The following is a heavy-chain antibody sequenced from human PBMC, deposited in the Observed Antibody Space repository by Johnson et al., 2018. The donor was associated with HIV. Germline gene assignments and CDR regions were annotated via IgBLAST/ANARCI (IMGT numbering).Heavy chain of an antibody. D-gene: IGHD3-10*01. CDR1: DFTFTNNA. J-gene: IGHJ3*01. V-gene: IGHV3-30*04. CDR3: AKTRMGGILDAFDL. CDR2: ISNDGTNT. Sequence: QVQLVESGGGLVKPGGSLRLSCAASDFTFTNNAIHWVRQAPGKGLEWVAVISNDGTNTYYADSVKGRFTISRDNSRNSVSLQMIILRPKDTAMYYCAKTRMGGILDAFDLWGRDNGHRL.